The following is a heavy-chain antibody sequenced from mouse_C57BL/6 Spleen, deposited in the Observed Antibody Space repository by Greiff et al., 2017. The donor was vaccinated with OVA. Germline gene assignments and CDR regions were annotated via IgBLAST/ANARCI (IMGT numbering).Heavy chain of an antibody. J-gene: IGHJ3*01. CDR3: ARGASIYYDYDGLFAY. Sequence: VMLVESGAELVRPGTSVKVSCKASGYAFTNYLIEWVKQRPGQGLEWIGVINPGSGGTNYNEKFKGKATLTADKSSSTAYMQLSSLTSEDSAVYFCARGASIYYDYDGLFAYWGQGTLVTVSA. CDR2: INPGSGGT. V-gene: IGHV1-54*01. D-gene: IGHD2-4*01. CDR1: GYAFTNYL.